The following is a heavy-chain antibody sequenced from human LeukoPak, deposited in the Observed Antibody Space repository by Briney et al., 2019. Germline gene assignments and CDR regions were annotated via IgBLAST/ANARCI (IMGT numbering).Heavy chain of an antibody. CDR3: AREGGLITMVRGVMVTHDAFDI. CDR2: ISSSSSTI. D-gene: IGHD3-10*01. CDR1: GFTFSSYS. J-gene: IGHJ3*02. Sequence: GGSLRLSCAASGFTFSSYSMNWVRQAPGKGLEWVSYISSSSSTIYYADSVKGRFTISRDNAKNSLYLQMNSLRAEDTAVYYCAREGGLITMVRGVMVTHDAFDIWGQGTMVTVSS. V-gene: IGHV3-48*01.